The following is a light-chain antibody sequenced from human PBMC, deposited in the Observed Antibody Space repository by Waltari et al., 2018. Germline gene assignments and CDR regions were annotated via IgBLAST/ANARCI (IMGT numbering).Light chain of an antibody. V-gene: IGLV2-23*02. J-gene: IGLJ1*01. CDR1: SSDVGGYNY. CDR2: DVS. Sequence: QSALTQPASVSGSPGQSITIPCPGTSSDVGGYNYVPWYQQHPGKAPKLMIYDVSKRPSGVSNRFSGSKSGNTASLTISGLQAEDEADYYCCSYAGSSTPYVFGTGTKVTVL. CDR3: CSYAGSSTPYV.